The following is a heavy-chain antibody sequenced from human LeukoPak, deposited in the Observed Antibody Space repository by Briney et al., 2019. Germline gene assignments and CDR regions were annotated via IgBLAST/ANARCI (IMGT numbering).Heavy chain of an antibody. V-gene: IGHV4-61*02. CDR2: IYTSGST. Sequence: PSETLSLTCTVSGGSISSGSYYWSWIRQPAGKGLEWIGRIYTSGSTNYNPSLKSRVTISVDTSKNQFSLKLSYGTAADTAVYYCARQSPPPPPYYYDSSGYLNWFDPWGQGTLVTVSS. J-gene: IGHJ5*02. D-gene: IGHD3-22*01. CDR3: ARQSPPPPPYYYDSSGYLNWFDP. CDR1: GGSISSGSYY.